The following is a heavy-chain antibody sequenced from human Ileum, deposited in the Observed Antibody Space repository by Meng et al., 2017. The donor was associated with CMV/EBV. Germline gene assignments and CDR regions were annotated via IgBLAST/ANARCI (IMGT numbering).Heavy chain of an antibody. J-gene: IGHJ4*02. CDR3: TTSRVASGYFYV. Sequence: EVQLVESXXGLVKXGGSLRLSCATSGFTFTIAWMSWVRQAPGKGLEWVGHIKTKTDGETTDYAAPVKGRFTISRDDSKNTLYLQMNSLISEDTAVYYCTTSRVASGYFYVWGQGTLVTVSS. CDR1: GFTFTIAW. CDR2: IKTKTDGETT. D-gene: IGHD3-22*01. V-gene: IGHV3-15*01.